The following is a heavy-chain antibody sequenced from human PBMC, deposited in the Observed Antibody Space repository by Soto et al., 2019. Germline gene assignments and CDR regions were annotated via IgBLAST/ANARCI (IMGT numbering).Heavy chain of an antibody. V-gene: IGHV1-69*06. CDR1: GGTFSSYA. CDR3: ARAYRRSVLRFLEWLPHDAFDI. J-gene: IGHJ3*02. Sequence: ASVKVSCKASGGTFSSYAISWVRQAPGQGLEWMGGIIPIFGTANYAQKFQGRVTITADKSTSTAYMELSSLRSEDTAVYYCARAYRRSVLRFLEWLPHDAFDIWGQGTMVTVSS. CDR2: IIPIFGTA. D-gene: IGHD3-3*01.